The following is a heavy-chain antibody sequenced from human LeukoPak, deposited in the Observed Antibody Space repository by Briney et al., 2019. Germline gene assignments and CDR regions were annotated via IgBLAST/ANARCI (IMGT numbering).Heavy chain of an antibody. CDR2: IYYSGST. CDR3: ARYYDSSGYYNYFDY. J-gene: IGHJ4*02. D-gene: IGHD3-22*01. V-gene: IGHV4-59*01. Sequence: PSETLSLTCSISGGSISPYYWSWIRQPPGKGLEWNGYIYYSGSTNYNPSLKSRVAISLDTSKNQFSLKLSSVTAADTAVYYCARYYDSSGYYNYFDYWGQGTLVTVSS. CDR1: GGSISPYY.